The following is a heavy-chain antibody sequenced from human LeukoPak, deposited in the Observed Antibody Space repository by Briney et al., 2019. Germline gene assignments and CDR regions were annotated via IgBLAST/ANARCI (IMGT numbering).Heavy chain of an antibody. V-gene: IGHV3-48*03. CDR2: ISSSGSTI. J-gene: IGHJ4*02. CDR3: AKDAEDTAMVEYRFDY. CDR1: GFTFSSYE. D-gene: IGHD5-18*01. Sequence: PGGSLRLSCAASGFTFSSYEMNWVRQAPGKGLEWVSYISSSGSTIYYADSVKGRFTISRDNAKNSLYLQMNSLRAEDTAVYYCAKDAEDTAMVEYRFDYWSQGTLVTVSS.